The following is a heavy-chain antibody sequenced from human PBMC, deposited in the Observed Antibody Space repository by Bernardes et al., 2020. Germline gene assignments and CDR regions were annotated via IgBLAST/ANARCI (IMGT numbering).Heavy chain of an antibody. V-gene: IGHV3-23*01. J-gene: IGHJ3*01. Sequence: GGPLRLLCGACGFTFGNYAVSWVRRAPGKGLEWVSAIRKSGADTYYAESVKGRFTISRDNSKNILFLEMNSLRADDTAVYYCAKDRNTINALDLWGQGTTVTVSS. CDR2: IRKSGADT. CDR3: AKDRNTINALDL. D-gene: IGHD5-12*01. CDR1: GFTFGNYA.